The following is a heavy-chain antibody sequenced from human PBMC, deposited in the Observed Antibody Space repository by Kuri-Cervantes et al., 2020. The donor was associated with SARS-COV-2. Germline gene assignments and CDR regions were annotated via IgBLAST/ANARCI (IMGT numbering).Heavy chain of an antibody. CDR1: GFTFSSYW. V-gene: IGHV3-21*01. CDR2: ISSSSSYI. D-gene: IGHD1-7*01. Sequence: GESLKISCAASGFTFSSYWISWVRQAPGKGLEWVSSISSSSSYIYYADSVKGRSTISRDNAKNSLYLQMNSLRAEDTAVYYCARDPGDWNYGTGDRFDPWGQGTLVTVSS. CDR3: ARDPGDWNYGTGDRFDP. J-gene: IGHJ5*02.